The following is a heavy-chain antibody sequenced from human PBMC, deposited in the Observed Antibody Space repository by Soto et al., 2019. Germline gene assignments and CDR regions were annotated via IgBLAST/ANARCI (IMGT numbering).Heavy chain of an antibody. CDR2: ISSSSSYT. V-gene: IGHV3-11*05. D-gene: IGHD3-10*01. Sequence: LRLSCAASGFTFSDYYMSWIRQAPGKGLEWVSYISSSSSYTNYADSVKGRFTISRDNAKNSLYLQMNSLRAEDTAVYYCARDHYGPGWFDPWGQGTLVTVSS. CDR3: ARDHYGPGWFDP. CDR1: GFTFSDYY. J-gene: IGHJ5*02.